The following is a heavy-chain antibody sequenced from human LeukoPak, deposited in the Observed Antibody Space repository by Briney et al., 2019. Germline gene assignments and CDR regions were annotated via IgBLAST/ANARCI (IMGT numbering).Heavy chain of an antibody. CDR2: IYHSGTT. CDR3: ARVYSDYSWFGP. CDR1: NYSISSGYY. Sequence: PSETLSLTCSVSNYSISSGYYWGWIRQSPGKGLEWIAHIYHSGTTFYNPSLKSRAIISVDTAKNQFSLTLSYVTAADTALYYCARVYSDYSWFGPWGQGTLVTVSS. D-gene: IGHD1-26*01. J-gene: IGHJ5*02. V-gene: IGHV4-38-2*02.